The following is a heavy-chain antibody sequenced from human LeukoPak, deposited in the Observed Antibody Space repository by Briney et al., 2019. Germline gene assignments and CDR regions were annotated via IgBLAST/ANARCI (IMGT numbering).Heavy chain of an antibody. Sequence: SETLSLTCTVSGGSISSYYWSWIRQPPGKGLEWIGYIYYSGSTNYNPSLKSRVTTSVDTSKNQFSLKLSSVTAADTAVYYCARSVGCSGGSYYSPYYYYYGMDVWGQGTTVTVSS. J-gene: IGHJ6*02. D-gene: IGHD2-15*01. CDR2: IYYSGST. CDR3: ARSVGCSGGSYYSPYYYYYGMDV. CDR1: GGSISSYY. V-gene: IGHV4-59*08.